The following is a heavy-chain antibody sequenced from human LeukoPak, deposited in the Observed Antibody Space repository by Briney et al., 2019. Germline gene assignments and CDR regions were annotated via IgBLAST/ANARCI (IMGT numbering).Heavy chain of an antibody. CDR2: ISSSSNYI. CDR1: GFDFSSYG. CDR3: APGPPYVT. D-gene: IGHD3-16*01. J-gene: IGHJ5*01. Sequence: GGSLRLSCAASGFDFSSYGMNWVRQAPGKGLEWVSSISSSSNYIYYADSVKGRITISRDNAKNSLYLQMNSLKAEDTAVYYCAPGPPYVTWGQGTLVTVSS. V-gene: IGHV3-21*01.